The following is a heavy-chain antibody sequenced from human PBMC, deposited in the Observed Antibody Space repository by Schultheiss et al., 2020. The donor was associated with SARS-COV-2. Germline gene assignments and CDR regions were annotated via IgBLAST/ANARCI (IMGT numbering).Heavy chain of an antibody. V-gene: IGHV1-46*01. CDR3: ARDPGRSTVTTQDY. D-gene: IGHD4-17*01. J-gene: IGHJ4*02. Sequence: ASVKVSCKASGGTFSSYAISWVRQATGQGLEWMGIINPSGGSTSYAQKFQGRVTMTRDTSTSTVYMELSSLRSEDTAVYYCARDPGRSTVTTQDYWGQGTLVTVSS. CDR2: INPSGGST. CDR1: GGTFSSYA.